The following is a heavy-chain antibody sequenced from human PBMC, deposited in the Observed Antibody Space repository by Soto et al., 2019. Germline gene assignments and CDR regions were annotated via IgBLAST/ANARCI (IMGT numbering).Heavy chain of an antibody. CDR3: AADSHYDFWSGYLGYYYYGMDV. J-gene: IGHJ6*02. CDR1: GFTFTSFA. V-gene: IGHV1-58*01. D-gene: IGHD3-3*01. Sequence: SVKVSCKASGFTFTSFAVQWVRQARGQRLEWIGWIVVGSGNTNYAQKFQERVTITRDMSTSTAYMELSSLRSEDTAVYYCAADSHYDFWSGYLGYYYYGMDVWGQGTTVTVSS. CDR2: IVVGSGNT.